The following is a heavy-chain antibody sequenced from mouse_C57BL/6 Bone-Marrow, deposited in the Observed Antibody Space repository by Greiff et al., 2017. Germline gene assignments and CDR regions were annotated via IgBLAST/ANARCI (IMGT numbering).Heavy chain of an antibody. CDR1: GYTFTSYT. CDR3: AKKGGNYYAVYY. Sequence: QVQLQQPGAELARPGASVKMSCKASGYTFTSYTMHWVKQRPGQGLEWIGYINPSSGYTKYNKKFKDKATLTADKSSSTAYMQLSILPSEYSAGYYCAKKGGNYYAVYYWGQGTSVTVSS. J-gene: IGHJ4*01. CDR2: INPSSGYT. V-gene: IGHV1-4*01. D-gene: IGHD2-1*01.